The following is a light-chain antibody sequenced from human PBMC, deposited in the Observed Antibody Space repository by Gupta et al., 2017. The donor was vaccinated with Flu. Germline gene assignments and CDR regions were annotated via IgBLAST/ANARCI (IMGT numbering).Light chain of an antibody. CDR1: TSDVGGYNS. CDR2: AVT. CDR3: SAYTSGSTLTVA. Sequence: QSALTQPASVSGSPGQSITISCTGTTSDVGGYNSVSWYQQRPGTAPKLMIYAVTNRPSGISTRFSGSKSGNTASLTISGLQAEDEADYYCSAYTSGSTLTVALGGGTKLTVL. J-gene: IGLJ2*01. V-gene: IGLV2-14*01.